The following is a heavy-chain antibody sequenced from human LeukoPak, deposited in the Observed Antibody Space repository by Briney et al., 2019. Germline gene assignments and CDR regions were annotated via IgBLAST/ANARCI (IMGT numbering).Heavy chain of an antibody. CDR3: AKALYSYGPGYFDY. CDR1: GFTFDDYA. CDR2: ISWNSGSI. D-gene: IGHD5-18*01. J-gene: IGHJ4*02. Sequence: GGSLRLSCAASGFTFDDYAMHWVRQAPGKGLEWVSGISWNSGSIGYADPVKGRFTISRDNAKNSLYLQMNSLRAEDTALYYCAKALYSYGPGYFDYWGQGTLVTVSS. V-gene: IGHV3-9*01.